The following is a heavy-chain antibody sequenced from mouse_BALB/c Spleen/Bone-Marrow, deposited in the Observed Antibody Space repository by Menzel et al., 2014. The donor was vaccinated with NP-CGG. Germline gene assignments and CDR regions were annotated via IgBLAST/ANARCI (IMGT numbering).Heavy chain of an antibody. Sequence: QVQLQQSGPGLVAPSQSLSITCTVSGFSLNSYGVHWVRRPPGKGLEWLGVIWAGGSTNYNSALMSRLSISKDNSKSQVFLKMNSLQTDDTAMYYCAGTGPFAYWGQGTLVTVSA. J-gene: IGHJ3*01. CDR3: AGTGPFAY. CDR1: GFSLNSYG. D-gene: IGHD4-1*01. V-gene: IGHV2-9*02. CDR2: IWAGGST.